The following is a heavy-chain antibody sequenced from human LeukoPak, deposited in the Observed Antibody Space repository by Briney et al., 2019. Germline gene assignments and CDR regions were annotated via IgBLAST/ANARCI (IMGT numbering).Heavy chain of an antibody. Sequence: GGSLRLSCAASGFTFSRYGMHWVRRAPGKGLEWVAVISHDGSNKYYADSVKGRFTISRDNSKNTLYLQMNSLRAEDTAVYYCAKVGAFCDVLTGWIDNWGQGTLVTVSS. D-gene: IGHD3-9*01. CDR3: AKVGAFCDVLTGWIDN. J-gene: IGHJ4*02. V-gene: IGHV3-30*18. CDR1: GFTFSRYG. CDR2: ISHDGSNK.